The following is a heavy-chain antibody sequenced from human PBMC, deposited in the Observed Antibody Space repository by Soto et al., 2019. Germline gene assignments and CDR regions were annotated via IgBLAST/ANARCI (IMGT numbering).Heavy chain of an antibody. CDR3: ARGWRFDP. CDR1: GGSVSSGSYY. D-gene: IGHD1-1*01. CDR2: IYYSGST. V-gene: IGHV4-61*01. Sequence: PWQTMALTCPVSGGSVSSGSYYWSWIRQPPGKGLEWIGYIYYSGSTNYNPSLKSRVTISVDTSKKQFSLKMFSVTAADTAIYYCARGWRFDPWGQGTQVTVSS. J-gene: IGHJ5*02.